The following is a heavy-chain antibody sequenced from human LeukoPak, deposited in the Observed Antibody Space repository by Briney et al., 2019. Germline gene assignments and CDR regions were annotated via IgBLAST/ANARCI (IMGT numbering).Heavy chain of an antibody. CDR2: IGSSSSGSTI. Sequence: GGSLRLSCAASGFTFSSYSMTWVRQAPGKGLEWISYIGSSSSGSTIYYADAVKGRFTISRGNAKNSLYLQMNSLRAEDTAVYYCARGSGYVYQNWGQGTLVTVSS. J-gene: IGHJ4*02. CDR3: ARGSGYVYQN. CDR1: GFTFSSYS. D-gene: IGHD3-16*01. V-gene: IGHV3-48*04.